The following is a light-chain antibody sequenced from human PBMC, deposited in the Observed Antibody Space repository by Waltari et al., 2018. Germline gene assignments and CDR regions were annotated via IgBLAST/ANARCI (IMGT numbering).Light chain of an antibody. CDR2: GAS. Sequence: DIQLTPSPSFLSASVRERVTITCRASQDISNYLAWYQQKPGKAPKLLIYGASTLQSGVPSRFSGSGSGTEFTLTISSLQPEDFAIYYCQQLNSYPLTFGGGTKVEIK. V-gene: IGKV1-9*01. CDR3: QQLNSYPLT. J-gene: IGKJ4*01. CDR1: QDISNY.